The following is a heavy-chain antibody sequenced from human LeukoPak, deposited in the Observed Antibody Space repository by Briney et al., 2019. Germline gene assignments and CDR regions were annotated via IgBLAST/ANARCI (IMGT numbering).Heavy chain of an antibody. J-gene: IGHJ4*02. D-gene: IGHD5-18*01. CDR3: AREKGYVFDY. Sequence: GGSLRLSCAASGFTFSSYWMSWVRQAPGKGLAWVANIKQDGSEKYYVDSVKGRFTISRDNARNSLYLQMNNLRAEDTAVYYCAREKGYVFDYWGQGTLVTVSS. V-gene: IGHV3-7*01. CDR2: IKQDGSEK. CDR1: GFTFSSYW.